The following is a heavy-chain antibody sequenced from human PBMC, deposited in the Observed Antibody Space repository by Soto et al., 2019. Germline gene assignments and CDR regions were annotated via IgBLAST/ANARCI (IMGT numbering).Heavy chain of an antibody. J-gene: IGHJ3*01. V-gene: IGHV4-4*02. Sequence: QVQLQESGPGLVKPSGTLSLTCAVSGGSISSSHWWTWVRQSPGKGLEYIGEISHSGTSNSNPSLKSRATLSVDKYKNHFSLTLTSVTAADTAVYYCARVVLTITRGAFDAWGQGTLVIVSS. CDR2: ISHSGTS. CDR3: ARVVLTITRGAFDA. D-gene: IGHD3-9*01. CDR1: GGSISSSHW.